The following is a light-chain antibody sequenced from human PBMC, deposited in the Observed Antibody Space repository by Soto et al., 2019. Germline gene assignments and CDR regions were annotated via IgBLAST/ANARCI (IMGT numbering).Light chain of an antibody. CDR3: QHYNSYSEA. CDR1: QSISSW. J-gene: IGKJ1*01. V-gene: IGKV1-5*01. Sequence: DIQMSMSPSTLSASVGDSVTLTCLASQSISSWLAWYQQKPGKAPKLLIYDASSLESGVPSRFSGSGSGTEFTLTISSLQPDDFATYYCQHYNSYSEAFGQGTKVDI. CDR2: DAS.